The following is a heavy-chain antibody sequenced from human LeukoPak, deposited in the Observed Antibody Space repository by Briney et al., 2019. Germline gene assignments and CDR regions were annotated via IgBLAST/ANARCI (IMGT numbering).Heavy chain of an antibody. Sequence: PGGSLRLSCAASGFTVSSNYMTWVRQAPGKGLEWVSVIYSGGNTYYADSVKGRFTISRDNSKNTLYLQMNSLRAEDTAVYYCAAARRWLVPDYWGQGTLVTVSS. D-gene: IGHD6-19*01. V-gene: IGHV3-53*01. CDR3: AAARRWLVPDY. CDR1: GFTVSSNY. J-gene: IGHJ4*02. CDR2: IYSGGNT.